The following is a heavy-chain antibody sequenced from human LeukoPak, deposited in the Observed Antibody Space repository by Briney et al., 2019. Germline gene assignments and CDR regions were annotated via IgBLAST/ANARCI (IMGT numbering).Heavy chain of an antibody. CDR2: IYPDDSDT. V-gene: IGHV5-51*01. Sequence: GESLKISCKGSGYSFTTYWIAWVRQMPGKGLEWMGIIYPDDSDTRYSPSFQGQVTISADKSISIAYLQWGSLKASDTAMYYCARGDRVEDTTIITNRFDYWGQGTLVTVSS. J-gene: IGHJ4*02. CDR1: GYSFTTYW. CDR3: ARGDRVEDTTIITNRFDY. D-gene: IGHD5-18*01.